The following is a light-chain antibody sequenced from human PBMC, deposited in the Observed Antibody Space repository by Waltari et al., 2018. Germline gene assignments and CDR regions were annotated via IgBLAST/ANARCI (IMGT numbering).Light chain of an antibody. CDR1: QRISNNY. Sequence: EIVLTHSPDILSLSPGERATLPCRASQRISNNYLAWYPAKPGQAPRLLIYAVSHRATGIPDRFSGGGSGTDFTLTISRLEPGDFAVYYCQQFGGSPKYTFGQGTKLEIK. J-gene: IGKJ2*01. CDR2: AVS. V-gene: IGKV3-20*01. CDR3: QQFGGSPKYT.